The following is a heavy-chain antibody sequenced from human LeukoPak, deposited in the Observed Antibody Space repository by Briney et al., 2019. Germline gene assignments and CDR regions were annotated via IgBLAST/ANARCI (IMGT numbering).Heavy chain of an antibody. V-gene: IGHV4-39*01. D-gene: IGHD1-7*01. J-gene: IGHJ5*02. CDR3: ARHRGYNWNYWFDP. CDR1: GGSISSSSYY. Sequence: SETLSLTCTVSGGSISSSSYYWGWIRQPPGKGLEWIGSIYYSGSTYYNPSLKSRVTISVDTSKNQFSLKPSSVTAADTAVYYCARHRGYNWNYWFDPWGQGTLVTVSS. CDR2: IYYSGST.